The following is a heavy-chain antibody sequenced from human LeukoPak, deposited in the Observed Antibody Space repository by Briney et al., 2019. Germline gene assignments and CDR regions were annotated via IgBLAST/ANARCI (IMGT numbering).Heavy chain of an antibody. Sequence: PSETLSLTCTVSGGSISSYCWSWIRQPPGKGLEWIGYIYYSGSTNYNPSLKSRVTISVDTSKNQFSLKLSSVTAADTAVYYCARGRHAVVVAAMTYYYMDVWGKGTTVTVSS. V-gene: IGHV4-59*01. D-gene: IGHD2-15*01. CDR3: ARGRHAVVVAAMTYYYMDV. CDR1: GGSISSYC. CDR2: IYYSGST. J-gene: IGHJ6*03.